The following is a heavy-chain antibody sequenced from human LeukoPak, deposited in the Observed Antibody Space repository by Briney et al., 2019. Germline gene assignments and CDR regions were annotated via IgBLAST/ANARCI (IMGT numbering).Heavy chain of an antibody. CDR2: IIPILGIA. V-gene: IGHV1-69*04. D-gene: IGHD3-9*01. CDR1: GGTFSSYA. Sequence: GASVKVSCKASGGTFSSYAISWVRQAPGQGLEWMGRIIPILGIANYAQKFQGRVTMTTDTSTSTAYMELRSLRSDDTAVYYCARILLRYFDWLLSGWGYFDYWGQGTLVTVSS. J-gene: IGHJ4*02. CDR3: ARILLRYFDWLLSGWGYFDY.